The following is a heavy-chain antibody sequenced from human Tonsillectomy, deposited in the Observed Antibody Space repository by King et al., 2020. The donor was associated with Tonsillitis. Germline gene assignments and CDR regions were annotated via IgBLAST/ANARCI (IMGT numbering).Heavy chain of an antibody. V-gene: IGHV1-69*01. CDR2: IIPVLGTA. D-gene: IGHD3-22*01. CDR3: ARDLSGYYDSGGKGFSAY. Sequence: VQLVESGATVKKPGSSVKVSCKASGGTFSSFAINWVRQAPGQGLEWMGGIIPVLGTAIYAQKFQDRVTITADESTTTAYMELSSLRSEDTAMFYCARDLSGYYDSGGKGFSAYWGQGTLVTVSS. J-gene: IGHJ4*02. CDR1: GGTFSSFA.